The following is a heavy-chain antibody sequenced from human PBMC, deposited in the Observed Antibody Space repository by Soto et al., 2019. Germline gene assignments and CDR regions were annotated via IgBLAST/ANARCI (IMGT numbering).Heavy chain of an antibody. J-gene: IGHJ3*02. CDR3: ARDRYYYDSSGLDAFDI. D-gene: IGHD3-22*01. V-gene: IGHV3-21*01. Sequence: CGALGLSCAPSGLIVSSYSMNWVRQAPGKGLEWVSSISSSSSYISYADSVKGRFTISRDNAKNSLYLQMNSLRAEDTAVYYCARDRYYYDSSGLDAFDIRGQVPIVPVS. CDR2: ISSSSSYI. CDR1: GLIVSSYS.